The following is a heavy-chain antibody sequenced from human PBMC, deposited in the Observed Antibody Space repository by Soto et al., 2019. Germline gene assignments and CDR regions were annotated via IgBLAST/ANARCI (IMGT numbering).Heavy chain of an antibody. D-gene: IGHD1-7*01. V-gene: IGHV3-11*01. CDR3: ARAVELELLSKYFDY. Sequence: GGSLRLSCAASGFTFSDYYMSWIRQAPGKGLEWVSYISSSGSTIYYADSVKGRFTISRDNAKNSLYLQMNSLRAEDTAVYYCARAVELELLSKYFDYWGQGTLVTVSS. CDR1: GFTFSDYY. CDR2: ISSSGSTI. J-gene: IGHJ4*02.